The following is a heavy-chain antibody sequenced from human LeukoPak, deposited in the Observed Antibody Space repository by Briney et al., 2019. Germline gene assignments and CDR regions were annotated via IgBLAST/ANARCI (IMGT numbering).Heavy chain of an antibody. Sequence: SETLSLTCAVYGGSFSGYYWSWIRQPPGKGLEWIGYISYSGSTNYNPSLKSRVTISVDTSKNQFSLKLSSVTAADTAVYYCASSHYYGSGSYEDYFDYWGQGTLVTVSS. CDR1: GGSFSGYY. CDR2: ISYSGST. V-gene: IGHV4-59*01. CDR3: ASSHYYGSGSYEDYFDY. J-gene: IGHJ4*02. D-gene: IGHD3-10*01.